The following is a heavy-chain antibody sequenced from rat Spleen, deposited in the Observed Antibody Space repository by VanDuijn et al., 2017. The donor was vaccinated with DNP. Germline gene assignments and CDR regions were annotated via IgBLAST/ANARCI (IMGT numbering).Heavy chain of an antibody. D-gene: IGHD5-1*01. CDR2: ISYDGSRT. Sequence: EVQLVESGGGLVQPGRSLKLSCAASGFTFSDYAMAWVRQAPKKGLEWVATISYDGSRTYYRDSVKGRFTISRDKAKSTLYLQMERLRSEDTATYYCARQLGDFDYWGQGVMVTVSS. CDR3: ARQLGDFDY. CDR1: GFTFSDYA. V-gene: IGHV5-17*01. J-gene: IGHJ2*01.